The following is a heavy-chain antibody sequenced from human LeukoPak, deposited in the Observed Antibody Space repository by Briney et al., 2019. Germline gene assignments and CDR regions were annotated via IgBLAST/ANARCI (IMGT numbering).Heavy chain of an antibody. J-gene: IGHJ4*02. Sequence: GGALRLSCAGSGFTLSRNYMSWVRQAPGKGLDWVSIIYAVVSTYYAASVSRRFTISRDISRNTLYLQMSGLRAEDTAVYYCAIDLNGFSDLPFWGQGTLVTVSS. D-gene: IGHD2-21*02. CDR3: AIDLNGFSDLPF. CDR1: GFTLSRNY. CDR2: IYAVVST. V-gene: IGHV3-53*01.